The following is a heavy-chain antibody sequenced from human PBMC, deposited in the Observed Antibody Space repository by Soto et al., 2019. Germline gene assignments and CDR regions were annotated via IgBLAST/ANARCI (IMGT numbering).Heavy chain of an antibody. CDR3: ARGVWFGELSLIRWFDP. J-gene: IGHJ5*02. V-gene: IGHV4-4*02. D-gene: IGHD3-10*01. CDR1: GGSISRSNW. CDR2: IYHSGST. Sequence: SETLSLTCAVSGGSISRSNWWSWVRQPPGKGLEWIGEIYHSGSTNYNPSLKSRVTISVDKSKNQFSLKLSSVTAADTAVYYCARGVWFGELSLIRWFDPWGQGTLVTVSS.